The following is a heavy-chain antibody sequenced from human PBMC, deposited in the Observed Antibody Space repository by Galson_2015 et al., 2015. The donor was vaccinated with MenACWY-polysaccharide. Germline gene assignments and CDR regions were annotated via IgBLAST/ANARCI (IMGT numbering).Heavy chain of an antibody. Sequence: SLRLSCAASGFVFNNYWMSWLRQSPGKGLERVANIKHDGSETYYLDSVKGRFVVSRDNARYSLYLQMSSLRAEDTAVYYCVRDWWCGRAACYYFDFWGQGTLVTVSS. CDR2: IKHDGSET. D-gene: IGHD2-8*02. CDR3: VRDWWCGRAACYYFDF. J-gene: IGHJ4*02. V-gene: IGHV3-7*01. CDR1: GFVFNNYW.